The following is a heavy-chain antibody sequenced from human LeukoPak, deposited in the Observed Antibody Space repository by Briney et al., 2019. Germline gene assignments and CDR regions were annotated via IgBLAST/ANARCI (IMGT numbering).Heavy chain of an antibody. CDR3: ARCSGGSCYSYYYYYGMDV. J-gene: IGHJ6*02. Sequence: GGSLRLSCAASGFTFSCYEMNWVRQAPGKGLEWVSYISSSGSTIYYADSVKGRFTISRDNAKNSLYLQMNSLRAEDTAVYYCARCSGGSCYSYYYYYGMDVWGQGTTVTVSS. CDR1: GFTFSCYE. D-gene: IGHD2-15*01. V-gene: IGHV3-48*03. CDR2: ISSSGSTI.